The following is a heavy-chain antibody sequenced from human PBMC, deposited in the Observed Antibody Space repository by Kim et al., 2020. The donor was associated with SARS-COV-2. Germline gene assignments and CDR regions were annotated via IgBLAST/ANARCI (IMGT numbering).Heavy chain of an antibody. J-gene: IGHJ6*02. D-gene: IGHD6-13*01. V-gene: IGHV3-30*02. CDR3: AKDQSAAGSGYYYYGMDV. Sequence: KGRFTSSRDNSKNTLYLQMNSLRAEDTAVYYCAKDQSAAGSGYYYYGMDVWGQGTTVTVSS.